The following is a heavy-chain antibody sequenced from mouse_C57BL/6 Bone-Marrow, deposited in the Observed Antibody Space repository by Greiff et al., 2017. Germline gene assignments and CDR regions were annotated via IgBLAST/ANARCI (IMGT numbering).Heavy chain of an antibody. D-gene: IGHD1-1*01. J-gene: IGHJ2*01. CDR1: GFNIKDYY. CDR2: IDPENGDT. V-gene: IGHV14-4*01. Sequence: EVQLQQSGAELVRPGASVKLSCTASGFNIKDYYMHWVKQRPEQGLEWIGWIDPENGDTEYASKFQGKATITADTSSNTAYLQLSSLTSEDTAVYYCTTCDYGSSYVDYWGQGTTLTVSS. CDR3: TTCDYGSSYVDY.